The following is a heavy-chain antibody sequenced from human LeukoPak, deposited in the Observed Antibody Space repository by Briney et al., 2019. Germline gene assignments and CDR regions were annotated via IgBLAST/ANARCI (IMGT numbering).Heavy chain of an antibody. V-gene: IGHV1-69*13. Sequence: ASVKVSCKASGYTFTSYDINWVRQATGQGLEWMGGIIPIFGTANYAQKFQGRVTITADESTSTAYMELSSLRSEDTAVYYCARSRFPPDDTFDYWGQGTLVTVSS. J-gene: IGHJ4*02. CDR2: IIPIFGTA. CDR1: GYTFTSYD. D-gene: IGHD3-3*01. CDR3: ARSRFPPDDTFDY.